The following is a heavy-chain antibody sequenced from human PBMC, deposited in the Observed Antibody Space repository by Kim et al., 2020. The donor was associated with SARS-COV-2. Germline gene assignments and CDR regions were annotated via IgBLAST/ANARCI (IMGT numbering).Heavy chain of an antibody. Sequence: GGSLRLSCAASGFTFSGYSMNWVRQVPGKGLECVSFIGAIDTNIHYADSVKGRFTISRDNAKSSLSLQMVSLRVGDSAVYYCARGTHGGSWLIDYWGQGTLVIVAS. CDR1: GFTFSGYS. D-gene: IGHD3-16*01. V-gene: IGHV3-21*05. CDR2: IGAIDTNI. J-gene: IGHJ4*02. CDR3: ARGTHGGSWLIDY.